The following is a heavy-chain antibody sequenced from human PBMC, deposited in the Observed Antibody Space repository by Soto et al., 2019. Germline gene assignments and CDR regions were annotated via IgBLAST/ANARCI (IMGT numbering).Heavy chain of an antibody. Sequence: QVQLQESGPGLVKPSQTLSLTCTVSGGSISSGGYYWSWIRQHPGKGLEWIGYIYYSGSTYYNPSLKSRVTISVETSKNQFSLKLSSVTAADTAVYYCARVAPDIVVVPAAIDYYYYYMDVWGKGTTVTVSS. J-gene: IGHJ6*03. D-gene: IGHD2-2*02. CDR3: ARVAPDIVVVPAAIDYYYYYMDV. V-gene: IGHV4-31*03. CDR2: IYYSGST. CDR1: GGSISSGGYY.